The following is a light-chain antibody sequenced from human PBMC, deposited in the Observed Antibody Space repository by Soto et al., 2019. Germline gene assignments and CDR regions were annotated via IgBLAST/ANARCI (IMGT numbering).Light chain of an antibody. CDR3: QSYDSSLSGWV. Sequence: QSVLTQPPSVSGAPGXXXXISCTGSSSNIGAGYDVHWYQQLPGTAPKLLIYGNSNRPSGVPDRFSGSKSGTSASLAITGLQAEDEADYYCQSYDSSLSGWVFGGGTKLPVL. CDR2: GNS. CDR1: SSNIGAGYD. V-gene: IGLV1-40*01. J-gene: IGLJ3*02.